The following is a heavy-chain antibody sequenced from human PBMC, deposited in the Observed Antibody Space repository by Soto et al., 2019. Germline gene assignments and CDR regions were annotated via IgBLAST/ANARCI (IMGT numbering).Heavy chain of an antibody. V-gene: IGHV1-69*01. CDR3: ARSQGSSTSLEIYYYYYYGMDV. CDR2: IIPISGTA. J-gene: IGHJ6*02. D-gene: IGHD2-2*01. CDR1: GGTFSSYA. Sequence: QVQLVQSGAEVKKPGSSVKVSCKASGGTFSSYAISWVRQAPGLGLEWMGGIIPISGTANYAQKFQGRVTITADESTSTAYMELSSPRSEDTAVYYCARSQGSSTSLEIYYYYYYGMDVWGQGTTVTVSS.